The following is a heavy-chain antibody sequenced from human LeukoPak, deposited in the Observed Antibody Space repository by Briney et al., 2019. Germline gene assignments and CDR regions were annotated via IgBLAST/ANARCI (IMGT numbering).Heavy chain of an antibody. J-gene: IGHJ4*02. CDR1: GFTFGDYA. D-gene: IGHD6-19*01. CDR3: TRVRGNSGWFVFDY. V-gene: IGHV3-49*03. Sequence: GGSLRLSCTASGFTFGDYAMSWFRQAPGKGLEWVGFIRSKAYGGTTEYAASVKVRFTISRDDSKSIAYLQMNSLKTEDTAVYYCTRVRGNSGWFVFDYWGQGTLVTVSS. CDR2: IRSKAYGGTT.